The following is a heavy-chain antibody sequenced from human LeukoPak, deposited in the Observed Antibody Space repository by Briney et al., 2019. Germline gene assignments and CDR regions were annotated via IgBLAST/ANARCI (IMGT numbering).Heavy chain of an antibody. D-gene: IGHD4-17*01. Sequence: ASVKVSCKASGYTFTRYDINWVRQATGQGLEWMGWMNPNSGNTGYAQKFQGRVTMTRNTSISTAYMELSSLRSEDTAVYYCARGDYGDYVVNWFDPWGQGTLVTVSS. V-gene: IGHV1-8*01. J-gene: IGHJ5*02. CDR2: MNPNSGNT. CDR1: GYTFTRYD. CDR3: ARGDYGDYVVNWFDP.